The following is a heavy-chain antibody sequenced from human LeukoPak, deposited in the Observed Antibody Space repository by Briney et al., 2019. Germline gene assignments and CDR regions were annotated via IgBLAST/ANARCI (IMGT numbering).Heavy chain of an antibody. CDR1: GYTFTGYY. Sequence: ASVKVSCKASGYTFTGYYMHWVRQAPGQGLEWMGWINPNSGGTNYAQKFQGRVTMTRDTSISTAYMELSRLRSDDTAVYYCARDPEMGSSVPPVYWGQGTLVTVSS. CDR2: INPNSGGT. CDR3: ARDPEMGSSVPPVY. D-gene: IGHD3-10*01. J-gene: IGHJ4*02. V-gene: IGHV1-2*02.